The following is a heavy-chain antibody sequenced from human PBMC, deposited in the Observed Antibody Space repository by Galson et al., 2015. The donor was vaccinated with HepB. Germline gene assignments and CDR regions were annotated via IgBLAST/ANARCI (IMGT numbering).Heavy chain of an antibody. CDR3: ATAGTTVTTRAFDD. J-gene: IGHJ4*02. D-gene: IGHD4-17*01. V-gene: IGHV1-18*04. CDR1: GYTFTSYG. CDR2: IDTNSGNT. Sequence: SCKASGYTFTSYGITWVRQAPGQGLEWMGWIDTNSGNTNYAQKVQGRVTMTTDTSTSTAYMELRSLRSDDTAVYYCATAGTTVTTRAFDDWGQGTLVTVSS.